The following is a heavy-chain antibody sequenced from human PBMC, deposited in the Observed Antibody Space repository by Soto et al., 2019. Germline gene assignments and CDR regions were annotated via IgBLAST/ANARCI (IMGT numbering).Heavy chain of an antibody. CDR2: MNPNSGNT. J-gene: IGHJ4*02. CDR3: ARFVRHQLPTIDF. V-gene: IGHV1-8*01. CDR1: GYTFTSYD. D-gene: IGHD2-2*01. Sequence: ASVKVSCKASGYTFTSYDINWVRQATGQGLEWMGWMNPNSGNTGYAQKFQGRVTMTRNTSITTAYMDLSGLRSDDTAVYYCARFVRHQLPTIDFWGQGTLVTVSS.